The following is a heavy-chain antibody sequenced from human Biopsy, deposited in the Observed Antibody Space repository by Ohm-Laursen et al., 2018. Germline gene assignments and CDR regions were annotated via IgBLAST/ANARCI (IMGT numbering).Heavy chain of an antibody. J-gene: IGHJ5*01. Sequence: SVKVSCKASGYTFTNYYMHWVRQAPGQGLEWMGWISPKNGNTYFTQHFQDRITMTTDTSTTTAYMELKSLRSDDTAVYYCARVVSLCGGDCYSLDSWGQGTLVTVSS. CDR2: ISPKNGNT. CDR1: GYTFTNYY. V-gene: IGHV1-18*04. CDR3: ARVVSLCGGDCYSLDS. D-gene: IGHD2-21*02.